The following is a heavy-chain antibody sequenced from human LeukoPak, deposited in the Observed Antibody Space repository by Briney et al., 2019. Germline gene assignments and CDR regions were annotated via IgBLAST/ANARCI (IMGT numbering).Heavy chain of an antibody. Sequence: SETLSLTCSVSGGSIYSYYWSWIRQPPGKGLEWIGYIYYSGSTNYNPSLKSRVTISVDTSKNQFSLKLSSVTAADTAVYYCARGGYYDSSGYFIHWGQGTLVTVSS. V-gene: IGHV4-59*01. CDR3: ARGGYYDSSGYFIH. CDR2: IYYSGST. D-gene: IGHD3-22*01. CDR1: GGSIYSYY. J-gene: IGHJ4*02.